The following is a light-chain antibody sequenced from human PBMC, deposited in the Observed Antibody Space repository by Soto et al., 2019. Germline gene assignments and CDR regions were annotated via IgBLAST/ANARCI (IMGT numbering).Light chain of an antibody. J-gene: IGKJ3*01. CDR3: QQANSFPFT. CDR2: AAS. V-gene: IGKV1-12*02. Sequence: DIQMTQSPSSVSASVGDSVTITCRASQVINNWLAWYQQKPGKAPTLLIYAASTLQSAVPSRFSGSGSGTDFTLTISSLQPEDFATYYCQQANSFPFTFGPGTKVDIK. CDR1: QVINNW.